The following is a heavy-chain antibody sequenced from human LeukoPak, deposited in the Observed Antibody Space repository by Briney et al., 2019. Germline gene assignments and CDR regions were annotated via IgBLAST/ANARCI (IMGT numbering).Heavy chain of an antibody. V-gene: IGHV4-61*08. CDR3: ARLVPAALLDY. Sequence: SETLSLTCTVSGGSVSNAGYYWNWVRQPPGKALEWIGNIDSRGNTNSGPSLKSRVTISVDTSKNQFSLKLSSVTAADTAVYYCARLVPAALLDYWGQGTLVTVSS. CDR1: GGSVSNAGYY. CDR2: IDSRGNT. J-gene: IGHJ4*02. D-gene: IGHD2-2*01.